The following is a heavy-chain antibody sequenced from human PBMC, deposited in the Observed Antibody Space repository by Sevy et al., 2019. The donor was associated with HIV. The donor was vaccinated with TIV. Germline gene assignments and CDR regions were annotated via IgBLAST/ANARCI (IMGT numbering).Heavy chain of an antibody. J-gene: IGHJ1*01. CDR3: SSCYYYDSSGYPEWEYFQH. D-gene: IGHD3-22*01. Sequence: ASVKVSCKASGYTFTSYGISWVRQAPGQGLEWMGWISAYNGNTNYAQKLQGRVTMTTDTSTRTAYMELRSLISDDTAVYYCSSCYYYDSSGYPEWEYFQHWGQGTLVTVSS. CDR2: ISAYNGNT. V-gene: IGHV1-18*01. CDR1: GYTFTSYG.